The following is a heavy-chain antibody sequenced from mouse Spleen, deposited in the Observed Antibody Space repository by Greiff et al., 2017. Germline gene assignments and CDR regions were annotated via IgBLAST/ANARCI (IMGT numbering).Heavy chain of an antibody. D-gene: IGHD1-2*01. CDR3: TDYGYSAWFAY. CDR1: GYTFTDYE. CDR2: IDPETGGT. Sequence: QVQLQQSGAELVRPGASVTLSCKASGYTFTDYEMHWVKQTPVHGLEWIGAIDPETGGTAYNQKFKGKAILTADKSSSTAYMELRSLTSEDSAVYYCTDYGYSAWFAYWGQGTLVTVSA. V-gene: IGHV1-15*01. J-gene: IGHJ3*01.